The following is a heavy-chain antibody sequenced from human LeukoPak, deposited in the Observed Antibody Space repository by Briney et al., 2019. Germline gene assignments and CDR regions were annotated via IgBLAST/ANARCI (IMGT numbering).Heavy chain of an antibody. CDR1: GFSFSKYA. CDR2: ISFDETKK. CDR3: ARMKVIKGASLDY. Sequence: GGPLRLSCAASGFSFSKYAMHWVRQAPGKGLEWVAVISFDETKKYYADSVKGRFTISRDNSSNTLFLQMNSLKTEDTAVYFCARMKVIKGASLDYWGQGSLVTVSS. D-gene: IGHD2/OR15-2a*01. V-gene: IGHV3-30-3*01. J-gene: IGHJ4*02.